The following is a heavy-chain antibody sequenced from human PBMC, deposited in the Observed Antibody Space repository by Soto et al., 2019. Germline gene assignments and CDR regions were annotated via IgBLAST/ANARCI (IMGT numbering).Heavy chain of an antibody. V-gene: IGHV3-48*02. D-gene: IGHD1-1*01. J-gene: IGHJ6*02. Sequence: EVQVVESGGGLIQPGGSLRLSCAGSGFDFSNYNMDWVRQAPGKGLEWISYISNTARTIFYADSVKGRFTISRDNARNSLFLQMNSLRDEDTAVHYCARDGSRGYDMDVWGQGTTVTVSS. CDR1: GFDFSNYN. CDR2: ISNTARTI. CDR3: ARDGSRGYDMDV.